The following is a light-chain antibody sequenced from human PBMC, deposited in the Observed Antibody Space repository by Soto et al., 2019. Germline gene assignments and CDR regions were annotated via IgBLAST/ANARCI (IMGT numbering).Light chain of an antibody. CDR1: QTVRSSS. Sequence: EIVLTQSPGTLSLSPGERATLSCRASQTVRSSSLAWYQQKPGQAPRLLIYGASSRATGIPDRFSGSGSGTDFTLTISRLEPEDFAVYYCQQYGSSPPWTFGQGTKVDIK. CDR3: QQYGSSPPWT. J-gene: IGKJ1*01. CDR2: GAS. V-gene: IGKV3-20*01.